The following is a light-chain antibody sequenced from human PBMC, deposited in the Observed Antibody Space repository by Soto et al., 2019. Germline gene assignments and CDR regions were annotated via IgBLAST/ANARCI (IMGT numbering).Light chain of an antibody. CDR3: QQSNTWPKT. CDR2: GAS. CDR1: QSINTN. Sequence: EIVMTQSPATLSVSPGERATLSCRASQSINTNLAWYQQIPGQAPRLLIFGASTRATDIPARFSGSGSGTEFTLTISSLQSEDFAIYYCQQSNTWPKTFGQGTKVEIK. V-gene: IGKV3-15*01. J-gene: IGKJ1*01.